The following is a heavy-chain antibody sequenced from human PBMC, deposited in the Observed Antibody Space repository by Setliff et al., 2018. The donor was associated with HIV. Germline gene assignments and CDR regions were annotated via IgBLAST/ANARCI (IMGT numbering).Heavy chain of an antibody. D-gene: IGHD2-21*02. CDR1: GYTFTSYG. J-gene: IGHJ3*02. CDR2: ISVYNGNI. CDR3: ARIYCGGDCYPPNDAFDI. Sequence: GASVKVSCKASGYTFTSYGISWVRQAPGQGLEWMGWISVYNGNINYAQNLQGRVTMTTDTSTSTAYMELRSLRSDDTAVYYCARIYCGGDCYPPNDAFDIWGQGTMVTVSS. V-gene: IGHV1-18*01.